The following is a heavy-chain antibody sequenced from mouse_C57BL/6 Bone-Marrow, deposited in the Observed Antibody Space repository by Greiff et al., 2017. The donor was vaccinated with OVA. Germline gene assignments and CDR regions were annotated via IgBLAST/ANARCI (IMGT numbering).Heavy chain of an antibody. CDR2: IWSGGST. CDR3: ARKPLSATVVEDYAMDY. J-gene: IGHJ4*01. V-gene: IGHV2-2*01. D-gene: IGHD1-1*01. Sequence: VKLVESGPGLVQPSQSLSITCTVSGFSLTSYGVHWVRQSPGKGLEWLGVIWSGGSTDYNAAFISRLSISKDNSKSQVFFKMNSLQADDTAIYYCARKPLSATVVEDYAMDYWGQGTSVTVSS. CDR1: GFSLTSYG.